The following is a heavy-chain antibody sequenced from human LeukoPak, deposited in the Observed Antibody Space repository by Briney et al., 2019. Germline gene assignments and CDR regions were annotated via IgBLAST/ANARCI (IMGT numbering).Heavy chain of an antibody. CDR1: GGTFSSYA. V-gene: IGHV1-69*13. D-gene: IGHD6-6*01. J-gene: IGHJ4*02. CDR2: TIPIFGTA. Sequence: GASVKVSCKASGGTFSSYAISWVRQAPGQGLEWMGGTIPIFGTANYAQKFQGRVTITADESTSTAYMELSSLRSEDTAVYYCAQSIAAPPRPFDYWGQGTLVTVSS. CDR3: AQSIAAPPRPFDY.